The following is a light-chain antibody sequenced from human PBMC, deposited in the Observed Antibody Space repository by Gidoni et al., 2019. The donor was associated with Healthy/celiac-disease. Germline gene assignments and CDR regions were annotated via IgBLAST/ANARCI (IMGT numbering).Light chain of an antibody. Sequence: DIQLTQSLSSLSASVGDRVTITCQASQDIRNYLNWYQQKPGKAPKLLIYDASNLETGVPSRFSGSGSGTDFTLTISSLQPEDIATYYCQQYDNLPWTFGQXTKVEIK. CDR3: QQYDNLPWT. CDR2: DAS. V-gene: IGKV1-33*01. J-gene: IGKJ1*01. CDR1: QDIRNY.